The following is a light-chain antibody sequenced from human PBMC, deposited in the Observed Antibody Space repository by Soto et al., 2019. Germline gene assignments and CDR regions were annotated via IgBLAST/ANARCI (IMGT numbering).Light chain of an antibody. CDR2: GDS. Sequence: QTVVTQPPSVSGAPGQRVTISCTGSSSNIGAFYDVHWYQQLPGTAPKLLIYGDSNRPSGVPDRFSGSKSGTSASLAITGLQAEDEADYYCQSYDSRLSGWVFGGGTQLTVL. CDR1: SSNIGAFYD. J-gene: IGLJ3*02. CDR3: QSYDSRLSGWV. V-gene: IGLV1-40*01.